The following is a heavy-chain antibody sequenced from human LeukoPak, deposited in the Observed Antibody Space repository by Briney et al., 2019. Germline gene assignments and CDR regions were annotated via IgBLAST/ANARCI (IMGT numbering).Heavy chain of an antibody. CDR2: INHSGST. CDR3: ARSYEGAFDI. CDR1: GGSFSGYY. Sequence: SETLSLTCAVHGGSFSGYYWSWIRQPPGKGLEWIGEINHSGSTNYNPSLKSRVTISVDTSKNQFSLKLSSVTAADTAVYYCARSYEGAFDIWGQGTMVTVSS. V-gene: IGHV4-34*01. J-gene: IGHJ3*02. D-gene: IGHD5-12*01.